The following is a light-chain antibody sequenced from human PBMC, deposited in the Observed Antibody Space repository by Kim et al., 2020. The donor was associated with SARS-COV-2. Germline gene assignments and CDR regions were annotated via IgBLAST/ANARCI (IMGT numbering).Light chain of an antibody. J-gene: IGKJ4*01. V-gene: IGKV3-15*01. CDR2: DVA. Sequence: GERVTLSSRASQSVISHVAWYQQNPGQAPRLLIYDVATRATGRPARCSGSGSGTEFTLTISSLQSEDFAVYYCQQYFGWPLTFGGGTKVDIK. CDR1: QSVISH. CDR3: QQYFGWPLT.